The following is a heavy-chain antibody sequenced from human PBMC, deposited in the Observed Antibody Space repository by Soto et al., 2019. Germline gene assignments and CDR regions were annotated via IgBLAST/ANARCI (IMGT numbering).Heavy chain of an antibody. CDR2: IYYSGST. CDR1: GGSISSYY. V-gene: IGHV4-59*01. J-gene: IGHJ6*01. D-gene: IGHD3-9*01. Sequence: PSETLSVTCTVSGGSISSYYWSWIRQPPWKGLEWIGYIYYSGSTNYNPSLKSRVTISVDTSKNQFSLKLSSVTAADTAVYYCTRSGFYDILTGYYIEDYYYGMDVWGQGATVTVSS. CDR3: TRSGFYDILTGYYIEDYYYGMDV.